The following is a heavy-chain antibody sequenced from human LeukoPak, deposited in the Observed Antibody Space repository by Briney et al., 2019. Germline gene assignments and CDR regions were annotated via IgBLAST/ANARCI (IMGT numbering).Heavy chain of an antibody. CDR2: ISTDGAIT. Sequence: GGSLRLSCAASGFTFTSVWMHWFRQAPGRGLVWISRISTDGAITGYADSVKGRFTISRDNAKNTLYLQMDSLRAEDTAVYYCARDRTTVTLFDYWGQGALVTVSS. CDR1: GFTFTSVW. CDR3: ARDRTTVTLFDY. J-gene: IGHJ4*02. V-gene: IGHV3-74*01. D-gene: IGHD4-17*01.